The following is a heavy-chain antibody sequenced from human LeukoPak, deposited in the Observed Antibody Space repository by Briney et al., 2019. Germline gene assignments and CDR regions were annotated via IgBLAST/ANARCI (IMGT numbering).Heavy chain of an antibody. Sequence: GGSLRLSCAAPGFSFSSSGMHWVRQAPGKGLEWVAIIWYDGNVKYHADSVKGRFTISRDNSKNTLFLQMDSLRAEDTAVYFCARGATPTNFDYWGQGTLVTVSS. CDR1: GFSFSSSG. CDR2: IWYDGNVK. CDR3: ARGATPTNFDY. V-gene: IGHV3-33*01. J-gene: IGHJ4*02.